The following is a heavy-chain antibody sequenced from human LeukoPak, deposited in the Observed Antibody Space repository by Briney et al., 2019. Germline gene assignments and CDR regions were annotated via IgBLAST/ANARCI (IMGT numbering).Heavy chain of an antibody. J-gene: IGHJ4*02. CDR2: VYYSGST. Sequence: TTSETLSLTCSISGGSISINNFWWGWIRQSPGKAMEWVGSVYYSGSTYYNPSLTRRLTMSVDTSKNQFSLKLTSLTAADTAVYYCARHRPRGIAAAGFDYWGQGTLVTVSS. CDR1: GGSISINNFW. CDR3: ARHRPRGIAAAGFDY. V-gene: IGHV4-39*07. D-gene: IGHD6-13*01.